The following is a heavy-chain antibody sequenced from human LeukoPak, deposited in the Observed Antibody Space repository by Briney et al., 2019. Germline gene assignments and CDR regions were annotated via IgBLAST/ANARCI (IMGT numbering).Heavy chain of an antibody. Sequence: PSETLSLTCTVTSVSINKNYWSWIRQPPGKGPEWIAYIDYSGATKFNPSLKSRVTITLDTSKNQFSLKLSSVTAADTAVYYCARDRRGYYDSSGHFDYWGQGTLVTVSS. V-gene: IGHV4-59*01. CDR2: IDYSGAT. J-gene: IGHJ4*02. D-gene: IGHD3-22*01. CDR3: ARDRRGYYDSSGHFDY. CDR1: SVSINKNY.